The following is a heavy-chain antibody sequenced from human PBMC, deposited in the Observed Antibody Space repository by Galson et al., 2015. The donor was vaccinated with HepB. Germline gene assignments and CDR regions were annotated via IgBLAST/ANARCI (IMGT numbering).Heavy chain of an antibody. CDR2: IIPILGIA. CDR1: GYTFTSYA. D-gene: IGHD4-17*01. Sequence: SVKVSCKASGYTFTSYAMHWVRQAPGQRPEWMGRIIPILGIANYAQKFQGRVTITADKSTSTAYMELSSLRSEDTAVYYCARSMTTVTGGCYYGMDVWGQGTTVTVSS. V-gene: IGHV1-69*04. CDR3: ARSMTTVTGGCYYGMDV. J-gene: IGHJ6*02.